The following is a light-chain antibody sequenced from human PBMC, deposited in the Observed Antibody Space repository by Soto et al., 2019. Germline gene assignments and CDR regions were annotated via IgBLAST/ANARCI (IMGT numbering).Light chain of an antibody. CDR1: QSIVYSDGNAY. V-gene: IGKV2-30*01. CDR2: KAS. Sequence: DVVMTQSPLSLPVTPGQPASISCRSSQSIVYSDGNAYLNWSHQRPGQSPRRLIYKASKRHSGVPDRFNGSGSGKDFTQQSNRVEAEDVGIYYCMQATHWPPTVGRGTRVDIK. J-gene: IGKJ1*01. CDR3: MQATHWPPT.